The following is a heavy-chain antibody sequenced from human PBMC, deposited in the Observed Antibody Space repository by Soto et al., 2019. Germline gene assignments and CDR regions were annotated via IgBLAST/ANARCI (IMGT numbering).Heavy chain of an antibody. Sequence: PGGSLRLSCAASGFTVSSNYMSWVRQAPGKGLEWVSVIYSGGSTYYADSVKGRFTISRDNSKNTLYLQMNSLRAEDTAVYYCARGQSSSSPYNYYGMDVWGQGTTVTVSS. J-gene: IGHJ6*02. V-gene: IGHV3-53*01. CDR3: ARGQSSSSPYNYYGMDV. CDR1: GFTVSSNY. CDR2: IYSGGST. D-gene: IGHD6-6*01.